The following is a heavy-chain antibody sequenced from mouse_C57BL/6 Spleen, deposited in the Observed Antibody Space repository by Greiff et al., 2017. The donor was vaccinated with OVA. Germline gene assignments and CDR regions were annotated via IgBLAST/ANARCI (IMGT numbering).Heavy chain of an antibody. J-gene: IGHJ1*03. D-gene: IGHD1-1*01. CDR3: ARRDYGSSYRYFDV. CDR1: GYTFTSYW. CDR2: IDPSDSYT. Sequence: QVQLQQSGAELVKPGASVTLSCKASGYTFTSYWMQWVKPRPGQGLEWIGEIDPSDSYTNYNQKFKGKATLTVDTSSSTAYMQLSSLTSEDSAVYYCARRDYGSSYRYFDVWGTGTTVTVSS. V-gene: IGHV1-50*01.